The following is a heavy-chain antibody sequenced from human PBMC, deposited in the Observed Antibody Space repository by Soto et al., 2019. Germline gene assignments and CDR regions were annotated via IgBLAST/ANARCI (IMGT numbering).Heavy chain of an antibody. CDR1: GDSISSADYY. Sequence: LTCTVSGDSISSADYYWSWIRQTPGKGLEWIGHIFYSGTTYYNPSLKSRLTISVDTSKNHFSLRLTSVTAADTAVYYCARDLWVEPELYYYGMDVWGQGTTVTVSS. CDR2: IFYSGTT. J-gene: IGHJ6*02. CDR3: ARDLWVEPELYYYGMDV. D-gene: IGHD1-1*01. V-gene: IGHV4-30-4*01.